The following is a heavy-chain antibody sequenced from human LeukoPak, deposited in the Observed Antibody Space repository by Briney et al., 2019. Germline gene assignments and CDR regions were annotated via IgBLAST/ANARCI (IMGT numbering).Heavy chain of an antibody. CDR2: IYSGGST. J-gene: IGHJ4*02. Sequence: GGSLRLSCAASGFTVSSNYMSWVRQAPGKGLEWVSVIYSGGSTYYADSVKGRFTISRHNSKNTLYLQMNSLRAEDTAVYYCARGRRGWLQLQWDYWGQGTLVIVSS. V-gene: IGHV3-53*04. CDR1: GFTVSSNY. CDR3: ARGRRGWLQLQWDY. D-gene: IGHD5-24*01.